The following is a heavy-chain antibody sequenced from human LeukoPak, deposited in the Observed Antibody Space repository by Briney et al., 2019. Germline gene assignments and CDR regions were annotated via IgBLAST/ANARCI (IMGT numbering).Heavy chain of an antibody. J-gene: IGHJ4*02. D-gene: IGHD2-2*01. Sequence: SQTLSLTCAISGDXVSSNKAIWHWIRQSPSRGLEWLGRTYYRSKWYNDDALSVKSRIAISPDTSKNQFSLQLNSVTPEDTAVYYCARAPAGPYGYFEYWGQGTLVTVSS. CDR1: GDXVSSNKAI. V-gene: IGHV6-1*01. CDR2: TYYRSKWYN. CDR3: ARAPAGPYGYFEY.